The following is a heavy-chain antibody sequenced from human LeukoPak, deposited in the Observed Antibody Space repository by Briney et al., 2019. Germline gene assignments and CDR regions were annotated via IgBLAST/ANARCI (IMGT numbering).Heavy chain of an antibody. CDR1: GFTFRDYY. Sequence: GGSLRLSCAASGFTFRDYYMSWIRQAPGKGLEWVSYISSSGSTIYYADSVKGRFTISRDNAKNSLYLQMNSLRAEDTAVYYCANMKGDYSNWFDPWGQGTLVTVSS. CDR3: ANMKGDYSNWFDP. J-gene: IGHJ5*02. CDR2: ISSSGSTI. D-gene: IGHD4-11*01. V-gene: IGHV3-11*01.